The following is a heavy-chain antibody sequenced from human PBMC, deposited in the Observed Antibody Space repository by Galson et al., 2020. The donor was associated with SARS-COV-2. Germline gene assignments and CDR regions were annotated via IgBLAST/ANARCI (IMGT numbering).Heavy chain of an antibody. D-gene: IGHD3-3*01. CDR2: IYHSGST. CDR3: ASYDFWSPNWFDP. CDR1: GGSISSSNW. J-gene: IGHJ5*02. Sequence: SATLSLTCAVSGGSISSSNWWSWVRQPPGKGLEWIGEIYHSGSTNYNPSLKSRVTIAVDKSKNQFSLKLSSVTAADTAVYYCASYDFWSPNWFDPWGQGTLVTVSS. V-gene: IGHV4-4*02.